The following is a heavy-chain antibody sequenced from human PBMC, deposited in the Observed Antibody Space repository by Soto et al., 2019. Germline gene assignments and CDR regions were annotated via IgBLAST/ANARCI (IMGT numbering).Heavy chain of an antibody. CDR1: GFSFSSYD. CDR2: VSRNGINT. J-gene: IGHJ6*04. CDR3: AITYYDFDV. Sequence: EEQLVQSGGGLVQPGGSLRLSCAASGFSFSSYDLFWVRQAPGKGLEYVSAVSRNGINTYYANSVKGRFTISRDNSKNIMYLQMGTLRAEDMAVYYCAITYYDFDVWGKWTTVIVSS. V-gene: IGHV3-64*01. D-gene: IGHD3-3*01.